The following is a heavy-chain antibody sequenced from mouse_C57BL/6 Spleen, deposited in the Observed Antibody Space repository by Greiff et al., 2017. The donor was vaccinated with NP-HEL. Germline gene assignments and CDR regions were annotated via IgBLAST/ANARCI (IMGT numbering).Heavy chain of an antibody. CDR1: GYTFTSYW. Sequence: QVHVKQSGAELAKPGASVKLSCKASGYTFTSYWMHWVKQRPGQGLEWIGYINPSSGYTKYNQKFKDKATLTADKSSSTAYMQLSSLTYEDSAVYYCARSPLGNPEAMDYWGQGTSVTVSS. D-gene: IGHD2-1*01. V-gene: IGHV1-7*01. CDR2: INPSSGYT. CDR3: ARSPLGNPEAMDY. J-gene: IGHJ4*01.